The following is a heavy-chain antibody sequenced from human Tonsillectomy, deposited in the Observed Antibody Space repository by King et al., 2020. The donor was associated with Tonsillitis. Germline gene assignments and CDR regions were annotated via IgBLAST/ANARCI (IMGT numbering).Heavy chain of an antibody. CDR3: AGDRGDGSGYQHWFDP. CDR1: GGSFSSYT. V-gene: IGHV1-69*01. Sequence: VQLVESGTEVKKPGSSVKVSCTASGGSFSSYTITWVRQAPGQGLEWMGGIIPIFGTANYAQKFQGRVTITADESTSTAYMGLSSLRSGDTAVYYCAGDRGDGSGYQHWFDPWGQGTLVTVSS. D-gene: IGHD3-22*01. CDR2: IIPIFGTA. J-gene: IGHJ5*02.